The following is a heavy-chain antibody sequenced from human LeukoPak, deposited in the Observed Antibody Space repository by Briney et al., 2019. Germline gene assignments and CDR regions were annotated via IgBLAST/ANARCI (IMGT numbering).Heavy chain of an antibody. J-gene: IGHJ4*02. CDR1: GFTFSSYW. CDR3: ASAEFGGGELNY. Sequence: GGSLRLSCAASGFTFSSYWMHWVRQAPGKGLVWVSRINSDGSSTSYADSVKGRFTISRDNSKNTLYLQMNSLRAEDTAVYYCASAEFGGGELNYWGQGTLVTVSS. CDR2: INSDGSST. D-gene: IGHD3-16*01. V-gene: IGHV3-74*01.